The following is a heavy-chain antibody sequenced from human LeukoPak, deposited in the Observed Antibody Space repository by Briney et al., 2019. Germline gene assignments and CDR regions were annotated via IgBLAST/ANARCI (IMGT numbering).Heavy chain of an antibody. CDR3: ARVDSGSYLGYFDY. D-gene: IGHD1-26*01. CDR2: ISAYNGNT. J-gene: IGHJ4*02. CDR1: GYTFTSYG. Sequence: ASVKVSCKASGYTFTSYGISWVRQAPGQGLEWMGWISAYNGNTNYAQKLQGRVTMTTDTSTSTAYMELRSLRSDDTAVYYCARVDSGSYLGYFDYWGQGTLVTVSS. V-gene: IGHV1-18*01.